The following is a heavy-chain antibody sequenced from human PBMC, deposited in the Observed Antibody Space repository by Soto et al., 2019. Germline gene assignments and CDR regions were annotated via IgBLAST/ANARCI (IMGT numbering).Heavy chain of an antibody. CDR1: EFTFSTYA. CDR2: ISGSGGST. CDR3: AKGSYCTNGICYNY. V-gene: IGHV3-23*01. J-gene: IGHJ4*02. D-gene: IGHD2-8*01. Sequence: EVQVLESGGGLVQPGGSLRLSCAASEFTFSTYAMSWVRQAPGKGLEWVSAISGSGGSTYYADSVKGRFTISRDNSKNTLYLQMNSLRAEDTAVYYCAKGSYCTNGICYNYWGQGTLVTVSS.